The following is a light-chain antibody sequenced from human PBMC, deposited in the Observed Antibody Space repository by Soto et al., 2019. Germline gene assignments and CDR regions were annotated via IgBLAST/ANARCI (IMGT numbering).Light chain of an antibody. V-gene: IGLV4-69*01. CDR1: SGHSSYA. Sequence: QSVLTQSPSASASLGASVKLTCTLSSGHSSYAIAWHQQQPEKGPRNLMKLNSDGSHSKGDGIPDRFSGSSSGAERYLTISSLQSEDEADYYCQTWGTGIHVVFGGGTQLTVL. CDR2: LNSDGSH. CDR3: QTWGTGIHVV. J-gene: IGLJ2*01.